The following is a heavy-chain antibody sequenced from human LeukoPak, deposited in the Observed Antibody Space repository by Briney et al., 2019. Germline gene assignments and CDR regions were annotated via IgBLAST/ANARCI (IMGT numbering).Heavy chain of an antibody. CDR2: INPNSGGT. J-gene: IGHJ3*02. V-gene: IGHV1-2*02. D-gene: IGHD2-2*01. Sequence: ASVKVSCKASGYTFTGYYMHWVRQAPGQGLEWMGWINPNSGGTNYAQKFQGRVTMTRDTSISTAYMELSRLRSDDTAVYYCATTWGEDIVVVPAALPGGDAFDIWGQGTMVAVSP. CDR1: GYTFTGYY. CDR3: ATTWGEDIVVVPAALPGGDAFDI.